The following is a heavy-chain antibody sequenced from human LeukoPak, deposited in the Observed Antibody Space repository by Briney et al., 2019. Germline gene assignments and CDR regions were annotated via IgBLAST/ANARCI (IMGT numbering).Heavy chain of an antibody. D-gene: IGHD6-13*01. CDR2: ISYDGSNK. J-gene: IGHJ4*02. V-gene: IGHV3-30*18. CDR3: AKFGQQLVPDY. CDR1: GFTFSSYG. Sequence: PGGSLRLSCAASGFTFSSYGMHWVRQAPGKGLEWVAVISYDGSNKYYADSVKGRFTISRDNSKNTLYLQMKSLRAEDTAVYYCAKFGQQLVPDYWGQGTLVTVSS.